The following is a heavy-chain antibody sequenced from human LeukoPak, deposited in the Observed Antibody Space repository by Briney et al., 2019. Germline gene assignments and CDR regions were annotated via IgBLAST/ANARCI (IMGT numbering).Heavy chain of an antibody. J-gene: IGHJ6*02. V-gene: IGHV3-30*03. CDR3: ARDYETEYYYYGMDV. CDR1: GFTFSSYG. D-gene: IGHD3-16*01. CDR2: ISYDGSNK. Sequence: GRSLRLSCAASGFTFSSYGMHWVRQAPGKGLEWVAVISYDGSNKYYADSVKGRFTISRDNSKNTLYLQMNSLRAEDTAVYYCARDYETEYYYYGMDVWGQGTTVTVSS.